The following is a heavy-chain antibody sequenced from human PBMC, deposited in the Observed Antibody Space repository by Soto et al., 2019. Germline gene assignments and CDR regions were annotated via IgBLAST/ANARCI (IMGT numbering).Heavy chain of an antibody. CDR3: ARDPPGQLKGLEFDP. CDR2: IYSGGST. V-gene: IGHV3-66*01. J-gene: IGHJ5*02. CDR1: GFTVSSNY. Sequence: GGSLRLSCAASGFTVSSNYMSWVRQAPGKGLEWVSVIYSGGSTYYADSVKGRFTISRDNSKNTLYLQMNSLRAEDTAVYYCARDPPGQLKGLEFDPWGQGTLVTVSS.